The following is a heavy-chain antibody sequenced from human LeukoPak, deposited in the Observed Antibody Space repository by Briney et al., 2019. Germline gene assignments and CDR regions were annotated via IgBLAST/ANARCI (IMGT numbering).Heavy chain of an antibody. CDR2: IYYSGST. D-gene: IGHD6-6*01. J-gene: IGHJ5*02. CDR1: GGSISSYY. Sequence: PSETLPLTCTVSGGSISSYYWSWIRQPPGKGLEWIGYIYYSGSTNYNPSLKSRVAISVDTSKNQFSLKLSSVTAADTAVYYCARDIYSSSSGNWFDPWGQGTLVTVSS. V-gene: IGHV4-59*01. CDR3: ARDIYSSSSGNWFDP.